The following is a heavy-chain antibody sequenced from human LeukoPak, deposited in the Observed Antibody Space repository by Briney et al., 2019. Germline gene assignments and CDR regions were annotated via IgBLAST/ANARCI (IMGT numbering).Heavy chain of an antibody. D-gene: IGHD4-17*01. CDR3: ARGGGYGEV. CDR1: GGSISSYY. Sequence: SETLSPTCTVSGGSISSYYWSWIRQPAGKGLEWIGRMYTSGSGHTNYNPSLKSRVTMSVDTSKNQFSLKLTSVTAADTAVYYCARGGGYGEVWGQGTLVTVSS. V-gene: IGHV4-4*07. CDR2: MYTSGSGHT. J-gene: IGHJ4*02.